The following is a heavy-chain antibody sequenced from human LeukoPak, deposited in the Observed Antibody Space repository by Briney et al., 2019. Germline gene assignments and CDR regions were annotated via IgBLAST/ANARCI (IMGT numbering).Heavy chain of an antibody. Sequence: GGSLRLSCAASGFTFSSYAMSWLRQAPGKVLEWGSAISGSGGSTYYADSVKGRFTISTDTSKNSLYLQMHCLSAEDTAVYYCAKDLLTPDEDFDIWGQGTMVTVSS. V-gene: IGHV3-23*01. J-gene: IGHJ3*02. CDR1: GFTFSSYA. CDR2: ISGSGGST. CDR3: AKDLLTPDEDFDI. D-gene: IGHD1-14*01.